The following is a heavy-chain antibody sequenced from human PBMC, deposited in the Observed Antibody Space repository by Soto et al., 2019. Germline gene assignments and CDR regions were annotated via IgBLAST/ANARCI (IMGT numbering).Heavy chain of an antibody. CDR3: SKGNGNNFDA. CDR1: GASISSTYW. Sequence: SETLSLTCAVSGASISSTYWWSWVRQPPGKGLEWIGEIYHSGSSNYNPSLESRVTISVDKSTNQFSLKLSSVAAADTAVYFCSKGNGNNFDAWGQGIMVTVYS. V-gene: IGHV4-4*02. CDR2: IYHSGSS. J-gene: IGHJ4*02.